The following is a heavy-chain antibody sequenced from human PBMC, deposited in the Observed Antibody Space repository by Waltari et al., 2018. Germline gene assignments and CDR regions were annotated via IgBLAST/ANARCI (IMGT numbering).Heavy chain of an antibody. J-gene: IGHJ3*02. V-gene: IGHV4-61*02. CDR1: GGYISSGTYY. CDR2: IYTSGRT. CDR3: AGQGDYYAFDI. D-gene: IGHD4-17*01. Sequence: QVQLQESGPGLVKPSQTLSLTCTVSGGYISSGTYYWTCIRQPAGKGLEWIGRIYTSGRTNYNPSLKSRLIISVDTSKNQFSLKLTSVTAADTAVYYCAGQGDYYAFDIWGQGTMLTVSS.